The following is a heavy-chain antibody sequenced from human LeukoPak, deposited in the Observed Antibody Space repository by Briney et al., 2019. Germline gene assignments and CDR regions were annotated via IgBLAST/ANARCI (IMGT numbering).Heavy chain of an antibody. Sequence: ASVKVSCKASGYIFSSYGISWVRQAPGQGLEWIGWISVYNGNTNYAQKLQGRVTMTTDTSTSTAYLELRSLRSDDTAVYYCARGSSGSYSHYYYYMDVWGKGTRVTISS. CDR2: ISVYNGNT. CDR1: GYIFSSYG. J-gene: IGHJ6*03. D-gene: IGHD1-26*01. CDR3: ARGSSGSYSHYYYYMDV. V-gene: IGHV1-18*01.